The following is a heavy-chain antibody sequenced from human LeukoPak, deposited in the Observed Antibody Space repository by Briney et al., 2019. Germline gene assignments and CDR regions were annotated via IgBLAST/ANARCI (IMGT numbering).Heavy chain of an antibody. D-gene: IGHD1-26*01. CDR1: GFTVSDDY. Sequence: GRSLRLSCAASGFTVSDDYVDWVRQAPGKGLEWVGRIRDKTKSYNTDYAASVKGRFTISRDDSKNSLDLQMNSLKIEDTAVYYCARAHRSGSYFDYWGQGTLVTVSS. V-gene: IGHV3-72*01. J-gene: IGHJ4*02. CDR3: ARAHRSGSYFDY. CDR2: IRDKTKSYNT.